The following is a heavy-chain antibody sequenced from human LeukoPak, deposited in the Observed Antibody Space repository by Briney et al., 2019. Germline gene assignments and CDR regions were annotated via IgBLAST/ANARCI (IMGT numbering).Heavy chain of an antibody. CDR3: VSQRDHRVAVAGSFDN. CDR1: GFTFSNFA. D-gene: IGHD6-19*01. V-gene: IGHV3-23*01. CDR2: ISPDGNYI. J-gene: IGHJ4*02. Sequence: GGSLRLSCAASGFTFSNFAMSWVRQTPGTGLAWLSAISPDGNYIYYADSVKGRFTTSRDNSKNTLNLQMTSLRVEDTAVYFCVSQRDHRVAVAGSFDNWGQGTLISVSP.